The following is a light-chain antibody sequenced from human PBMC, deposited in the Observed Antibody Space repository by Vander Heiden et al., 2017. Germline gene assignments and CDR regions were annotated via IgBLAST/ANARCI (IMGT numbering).Light chain of an antibody. J-gene: IGKJ1*01. Sequence: AIQMTQSPSSLSASVGDRVTITCRASQGIRNDLGWYQQKPGKVPKLLIYAASSLQSGVPSRFSGSGSDTDFTLTISSLQPEDFATYYCLQDYNYPLMFGQGTKVEIK. CDR2: AAS. CDR3: LQDYNYPLM. CDR1: QGIRND. V-gene: IGKV1-6*02.